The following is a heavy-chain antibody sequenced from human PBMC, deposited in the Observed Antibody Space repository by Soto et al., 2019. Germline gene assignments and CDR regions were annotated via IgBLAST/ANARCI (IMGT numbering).Heavy chain of an antibody. Sequence: QVQLVESGGGLVKPGGSLRLSCAASGFTFSDYYMSWIRQAPGKGLEWVSYISSSGSTIYYADSVKGRFTISRDNAKNSLYLQMNSLRAEDTAVYYCARERVVIPMVTYHYYYGMDVWGQGTTVTVSS. V-gene: IGHV3-11*01. CDR2: ISSSGSTI. J-gene: IGHJ6*02. D-gene: IGHD5-18*01. CDR3: ARERVVIPMVTYHYYYGMDV. CDR1: GFTFSDYY.